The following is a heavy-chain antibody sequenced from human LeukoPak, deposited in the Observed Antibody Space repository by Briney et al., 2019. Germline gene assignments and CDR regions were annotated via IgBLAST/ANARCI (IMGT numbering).Heavy chain of an antibody. J-gene: IGHJ4*02. V-gene: IGHV3-53*05. Sequence: GGSLRLSCAASGFTVSSNYMSWVRQAPGKGLEWVSVIYSGGSTYYADSVKGRFTISRDNSKNTLYLQMNSLRSDDTAVYYCARGLAVAGKVPPGRKAPGLYYWGQGTLVTVSS. D-gene: IGHD6-19*01. CDR3: ARGLAVAGKVPPGRKAPGLYY. CDR2: IYSGGST. CDR1: GFTVSSNY.